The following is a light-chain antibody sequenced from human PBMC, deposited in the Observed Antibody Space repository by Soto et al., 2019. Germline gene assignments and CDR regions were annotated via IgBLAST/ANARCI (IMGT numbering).Light chain of an antibody. Sequence: DLQMTQSPSSVSASVGDRVTITCRASQDISNWLAWYQQKPGKAPKLLIYAASSLQSGVPSRFSGSGSGTDFTLTISSLQPEDFATYYCQQANSFLPLTFGGGTKVEI. CDR2: AAS. CDR3: QQANSFLPLT. V-gene: IGKV1-12*01. CDR1: QDISNW. J-gene: IGKJ4*01.